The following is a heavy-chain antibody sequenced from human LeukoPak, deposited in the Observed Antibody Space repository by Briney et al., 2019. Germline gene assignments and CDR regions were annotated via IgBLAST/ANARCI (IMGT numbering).Heavy chain of an antibody. D-gene: IGHD7-27*01. V-gene: IGHV4-59*02. J-gene: IGHJ4*02. CDR3: ASRKLGNDY. Sequence: SETLSLTCTIPGGSVSDYYWSWIRQSPGKGLEWIGYIYHTGSTSYSPSLKSRVTISADTSQNQFSLKLSSVTAADTAVYYCASRKLGNDYWGQGTLVTVSS. CDR1: GGSVSDYY. CDR2: IYHTGST.